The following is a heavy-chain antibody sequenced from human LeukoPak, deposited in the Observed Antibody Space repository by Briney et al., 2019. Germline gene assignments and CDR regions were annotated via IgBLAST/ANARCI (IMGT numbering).Heavy chain of an antibody. Sequence: SQTLSLTCTVSGGSVTSGNYYWNWIRQPAGKGLEWIGRIYTNGGASYNPSLKSRVTISIDASKNQFSLKLSSVTAADTAVYFCARHFDDSSGYLKPWGQGTLVTVSS. D-gene: IGHD3-22*01. CDR2: IYTNGGA. CDR1: GGSVTSGNYY. V-gene: IGHV4-61*02. J-gene: IGHJ5*02. CDR3: ARHFDDSSGYLKP.